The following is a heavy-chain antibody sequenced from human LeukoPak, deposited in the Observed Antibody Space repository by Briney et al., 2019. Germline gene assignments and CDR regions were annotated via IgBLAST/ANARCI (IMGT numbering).Heavy chain of an antibody. Sequence: PGGSLRLSCAASGFTFSSYGMHWVRQAPGKGLEWVAVISYDGSNKYYADSVKGRFTISRGNSKNTLYLQMNSLRAEDTAVYYCAKVGGSYHEYFQHWGQGTLVTVSS. CDR3: AKVGGSYHEYFQH. D-gene: IGHD1-26*01. CDR1: GFTFSSYG. V-gene: IGHV3-30*18. CDR2: ISYDGSNK. J-gene: IGHJ1*01.